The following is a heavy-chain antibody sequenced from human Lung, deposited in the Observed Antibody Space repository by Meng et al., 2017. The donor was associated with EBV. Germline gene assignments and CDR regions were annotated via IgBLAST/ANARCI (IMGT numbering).Heavy chain of an antibody. J-gene: IGHJ5*02. CDR3: ATSITISAMVA. Sequence: VHLVESGGGLVQPGGSLILSLAASGFTVSSNYLSWVRQAPGRALEWVSTIYSGGSTYYSDSVKGRFSISRDSSKNTLYLHMNSLRAEDTAVYYCATSITISAMVAWGQGPLVTVSS. D-gene: IGHD3-3*01. CDR2: IYSGGST. CDR1: GFTVSSNY. V-gene: IGHV3-53*01.